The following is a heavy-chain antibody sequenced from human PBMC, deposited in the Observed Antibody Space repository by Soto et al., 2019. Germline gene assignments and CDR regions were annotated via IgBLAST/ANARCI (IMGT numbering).Heavy chain of an antibody. CDR2: IYYIGST. Sequence: TLALPCTVSGGCISSGGYYWSWIRQHPGKGLDWIGYIYYIGSTYYNPSLKSRVTISVYTSKNQFSLKLSSVTAADTALYYCARSLSRYSSSSSHFDYWGQGTLVTVSS. J-gene: IGHJ4*02. CDR1: GGCISSGGYY. CDR3: ARSLSRYSSSSSHFDY. D-gene: IGHD6-6*01. V-gene: IGHV4-31*03.